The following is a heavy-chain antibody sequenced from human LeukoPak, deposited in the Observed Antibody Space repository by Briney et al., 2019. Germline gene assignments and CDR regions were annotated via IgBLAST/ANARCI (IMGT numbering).Heavy chain of an antibody. CDR3: AKGANTLTTPDYYFYGMDV. D-gene: IGHD4-17*01. V-gene: IGHV1-2*06. J-gene: IGHJ6*02. CDR2: IVPNNGDT. CDR1: GYTFTDYY. Sequence: ASVKVSCKASGYTFTDYYIYWVRQAPGQGLEWMGRIVPNNGDTNFAQKFQARVTMTRDTSISTAYMELSRLRSDDTAVYYCAKGANTLTTPDYYFYGMDVWGQGTTVTVSS.